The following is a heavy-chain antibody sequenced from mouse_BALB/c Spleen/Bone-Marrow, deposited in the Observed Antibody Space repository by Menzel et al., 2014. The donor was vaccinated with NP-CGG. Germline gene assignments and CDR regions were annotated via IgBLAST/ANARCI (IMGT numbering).Heavy chain of an antibody. V-gene: IGHV1-31*01. CDR3: ESRGEYFDV. J-gene: IGHJ1*01. CDR1: GYSFTGYY. CDR2: IYPYNGGS. Sequence: EVQLQQSGPELVKPGASVKISCKASGYSFTGYYMHWVKQSHGNSLDWIGYIYPYNGGSSYNQKFKGKATLTVDKSSSTAYMELRSLTSDDSAVYYCESRGEYFDVWGAGTTVTVSS.